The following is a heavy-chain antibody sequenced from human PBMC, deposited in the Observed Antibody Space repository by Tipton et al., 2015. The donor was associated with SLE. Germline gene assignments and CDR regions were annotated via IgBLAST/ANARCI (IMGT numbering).Heavy chain of an antibody. J-gene: IGHJ2*01. CDR2: INYSGST. V-gene: IGHV4-59*01. Sequence: GSLRLSCTVSGGSISSYYWSWIRQPPGKGLEWIGYINYSGSTNYNPSLKSRVTISVDTSKNQFSLKLSSVTAADTTVYYGARKVEVDWYVDLWGRGTLVTVS. CDR3: ARKVEVDWYVDL. CDR1: GGSISSYY.